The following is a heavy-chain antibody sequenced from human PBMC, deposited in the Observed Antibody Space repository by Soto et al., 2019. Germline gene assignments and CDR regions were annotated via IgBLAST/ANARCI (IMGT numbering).Heavy chain of an antibody. J-gene: IGHJ3*02. Sequence: PGGSLRLSCAASGFTFSSYSMNWVRQAPGKGLEWVSYISSSSSTIYYADSVKGRFTISRDNAKNSLYLQMNSLRAEDTAVYYCASYGDYDDDAFDIWGQGTMVTVSS. CDR3: ASYGDYDDDAFDI. CDR1: GFTFSSYS. CDR2: ISSSSSTI. D-gene: IGHD4-17*01. V-gene: IGHV3-48*01.